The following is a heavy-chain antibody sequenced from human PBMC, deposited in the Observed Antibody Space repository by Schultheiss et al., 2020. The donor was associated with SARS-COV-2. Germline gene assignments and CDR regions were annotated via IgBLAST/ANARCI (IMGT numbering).Heavy chain of an antibody. D-gene: IGHD2-15*01. Sequence: GESLKISCAASGFTFSSYAMHWVRQAPGKGLEYVSAISSNGGSTYYANSVKGRFTISRDNSKNTLYLQMGSLRAEDMAVYYCARAGYCSGGSCYYYYGMDVWGQGTTVTVSS. J-gene: IGHJ6*02. CDR2: ISSNGGST. CDR1: GFTFSSYA. V-gene: IGHV3-64*01. CDR3: ARAGYCSGGSCYYYYGMDV.